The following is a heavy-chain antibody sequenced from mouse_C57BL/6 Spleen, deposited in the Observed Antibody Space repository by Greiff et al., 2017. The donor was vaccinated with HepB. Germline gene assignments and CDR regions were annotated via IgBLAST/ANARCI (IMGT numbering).Heavy chain of an antibody. CDR3: ARDLRPSRAMDY. D-gene: IGHD3-3*01. Sequence: EVKLVESGGGLVKPGGSLKLSCAASGFTFSSYAMSWVRQTPEKRLEWVATISDGGSYTYYPDNVKGRFTISRDNAKNNLYLQMSHLKSEDTAMYYCARDLRPSRAMDYWGQGTSVNVSS. CDR1: GFTFSSYA. J-gene: IGHJ4*01. V-gene: IGHV5-4*01. CDR2: ISDGGSYT.